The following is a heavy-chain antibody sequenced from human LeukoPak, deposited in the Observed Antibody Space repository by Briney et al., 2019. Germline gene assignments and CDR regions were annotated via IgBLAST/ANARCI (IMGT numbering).Heavy chain of an antibody. CDR1: GGSISSYY. CDR3: ARVDDSRGWFDP. Sequence: SETLSLTCTVSGGSISSYYWSWIRQPPGKGLEWIGYIYYSGSTNYNPSLKSRVTISVDTSKNQFSLKLSSVTAADTAVYYCARVDDSRGWFDPWGQGTLVTVSS. D-gene: IGHD3-3*01. CDR2: IYYSGST. J-gene: IGHJ5*02. V-gene: IGHV4-59*01.